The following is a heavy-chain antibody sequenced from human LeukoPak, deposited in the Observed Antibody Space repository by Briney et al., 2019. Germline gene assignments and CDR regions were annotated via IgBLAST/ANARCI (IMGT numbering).Heavy chain of an antibody. Sequence: PGGSLRLSCAASGFNFDDYAMHWVRQAPGKGMEWGSGISWNSDNTVYADSAKGRFTVSRENAKNSLSLQLNSLRPEDMALYYCAKGNSGSHRRGALDVWGQGTLVIVSS. CDR1: GFNFDDYA. V-gene: IGHV3-9*03. CDR2: ISWNSDNT. J-gene: IGHJ3*01. D-gene: IGHD6-19*01. CDR3: AKGNSGSHRRGALDV.